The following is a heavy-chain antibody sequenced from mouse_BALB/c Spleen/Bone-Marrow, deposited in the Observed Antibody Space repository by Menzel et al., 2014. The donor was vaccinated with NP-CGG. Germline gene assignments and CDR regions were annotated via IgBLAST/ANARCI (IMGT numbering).Heavy chain of an antibody. CDR1: GFNIXDTY. CDR2: IDPANGNT. J-gene: IGHJ2*01. Sequence: EVQLQQSGAELVKPGALVKLSCTGSGFNIXDTYMHWVKQRPEQGLEWIGRIDPANGNTKYDPKFQGKATITADTSSNTAYLQLSSLTSEDTAVYYCASYYRYSFDYWGQGTTLAVSS. D-gene: IGHD2-14*01. V-gene: IGHV14-3*02. CDR3: ASYYRYSFDY.